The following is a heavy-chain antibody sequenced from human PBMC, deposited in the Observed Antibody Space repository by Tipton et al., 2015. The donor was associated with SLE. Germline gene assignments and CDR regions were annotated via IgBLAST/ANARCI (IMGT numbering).Heavy chain of an antibody. Sequence: TLSLTCSVYGGSFSTDYWSWIRRPPGRGLEWIGEIHQSGRVKYNPSLKSRITISVDTSTNQFSLELTSVTAADTAVYYCATNGHGETYEFFTEYLRHWGQGTLVTVSS. J-gene: IGHJ1*01. CDR3: ATNGHGETYEFFTEYLRH. V-gene: IGHV4-34*01. D-gene: IGHD5-12*01. CDR1: GGSFSTDY. CDR2: IHQSGRV.